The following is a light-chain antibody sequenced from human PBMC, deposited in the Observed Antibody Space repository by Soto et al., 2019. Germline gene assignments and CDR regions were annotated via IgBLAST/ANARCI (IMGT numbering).Light chain of an antibody. CDR3: QQYNNWPPVT. Sequence: DIQMTQSPSSLSVSVGDRVTITCRASQDMRNFLAWYQQKPGKVPKLLIYAASTLQSGVPSRFIGSGSGTDFTLTINSLQSEDFAVYYCQQYNNWPPVTFGGGTKVDIK. J-gene: IGKJ4*01. CDR1: QDMRNF. V-gene: IGKV1-27*01. CDR2: AAS.